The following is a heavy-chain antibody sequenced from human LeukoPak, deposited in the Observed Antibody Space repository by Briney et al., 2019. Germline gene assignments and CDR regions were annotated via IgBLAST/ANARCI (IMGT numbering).Heavy chain of an antibody. J-gene: IGHJ4*02. CDR1: GGSISSYY. Sequence: SETLSLTCTVSGGSISSYYWTWIRQSPGKGLEWIGYYYTGSTNYNPSLKSRVTISVDTSKNQFSLKLSSVTAADTAVYYCARGRQEQLVPDYWGQGTLVTVSS. V-gene: IGHV4-59*08. D-gene: IGHD6-6*01. CDR2: YYTGST. CDR3: ARGRQEQLVPDY.